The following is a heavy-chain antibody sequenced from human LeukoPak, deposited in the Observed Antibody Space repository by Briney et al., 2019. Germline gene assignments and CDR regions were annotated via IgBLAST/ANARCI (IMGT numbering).Heavy chain of an antibody. CDR3: ARGIAVAGTGY. CDR2: IYYSGGT. CDR1: GGSISSSSYY. D-gene: IGHD6-19*01. J-gene: IGHJ4*02. Sequence: SETLSLTCTVSGGSISSSSYYWGWIRQPPGKGLEWIGSIYYSGGTYYNPSLKSRVTISVDTSKNQFSLKLSSVTAADTAVYYCARGIAVAGTGYWGQGTLVTVSS. V-gene: IGHV4-39*07.